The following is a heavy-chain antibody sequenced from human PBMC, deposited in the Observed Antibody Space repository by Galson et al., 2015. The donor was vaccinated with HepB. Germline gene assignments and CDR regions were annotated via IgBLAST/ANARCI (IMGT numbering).Heavy chain of an antibody. CDR3: ARDRVSYGSGNRYGMDV. D-gene: IGHD3-10*01. CDR2: ISYDGSNR. J-gene: IGHJ6*02. V-gene: IGHV3-30-3*01. CDR1: GFTFSTYA. Sequence: SLRLSCAASGFTFSTYAMYWVRQAPGKGLEWVAVISYDGSNRDYADSVKGRFTISRDNSKNTLYLQMNSLRVEDTAVYYCARDRVSYGSGNRYGMDVWGQGTTVTVSS.